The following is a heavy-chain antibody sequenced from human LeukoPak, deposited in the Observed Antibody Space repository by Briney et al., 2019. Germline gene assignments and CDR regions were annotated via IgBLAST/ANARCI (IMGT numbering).Heavy chain of an antibody. V-gene: IGHV4-61*02. CDR2: IYTSGRI. Sequence: PSGTLSLTCTVSGDSISSGSYYWSWIGQPAGKGLEWIGRIYTSGRIDYSPSLQSRLTISVDTSKNQFSLKLSSVTAADTAVYYCARGLWPLYYFDYWGQGTLVTVSS. CDR1: GDSISSGSYY. J-gene: IGHJ4*02. CDR3: ARGLWPLYYFDY.